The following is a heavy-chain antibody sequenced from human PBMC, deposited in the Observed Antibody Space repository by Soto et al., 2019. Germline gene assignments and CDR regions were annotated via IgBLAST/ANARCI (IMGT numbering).Heavy chain of an antibody. Sequence: EMHLVESGGGSVQPGGSLRLSCTASGFTFAFYWMHWVRQTPGKGLVWVSRINPEGTTTNYADSVEGRFTISRDNAKSALYLQMNSLSAEDTAIYYCTSDTFVLRDTWVQGTLVTVSS. CDR3: TSDTFVLRDT. J-gene: IGHJ5*02. V-gene: IGHV3-74*01. CDR2: INPEGTTT. D-gene: IGHD2-8*01. CDR1: GFTFAFYW.